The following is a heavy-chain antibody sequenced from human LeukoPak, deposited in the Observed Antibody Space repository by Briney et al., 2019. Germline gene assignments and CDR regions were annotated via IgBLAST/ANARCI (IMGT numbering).Heavy chain of an antibody. CDR2: ISAYDGNT. D-gene: IGHD3-3*01. CDR3: ARDRSATYDFWSGSYPEWADYYYFYMDV. Sequence: ASVKVSCKASGYTFTSYGISWVRQAPGQGLEWMGWISAYDGNTNYAQKFQGRVTMTTNTSTSTAYMELRSLRSDDTAVYYCARDRSATYDFWSGSYPEWADYYYFYMDVWGKGTTVTVSS. CDR1: GYTFTSYG. J-gene: IGHJ6*03. V-gene: IGHV1-18*01.